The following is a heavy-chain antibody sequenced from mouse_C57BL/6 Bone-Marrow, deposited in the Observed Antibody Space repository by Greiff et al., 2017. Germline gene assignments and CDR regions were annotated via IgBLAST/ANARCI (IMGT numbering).Heavy chain of an antibody. J-gene: IGHJ1*03. CDR1: GYTFTSYW. V-gene: IGHV1-7*01. D-gene: IGHD1-1*01. Sequence: QVQLQQSGAELAKPGASVKLSCKASGYTFTSYWMHWVQQRPGQGLEWIGYINPSSGYTKYNQKVKDKDTLTADKSSSTAYMQLSSLTYEDSAVYYCARGDYGSSLWYFDVWGTGTTVTVSS. CDR3: ARGDYGSSLWYFDV. CDR2: INPSSGYT.